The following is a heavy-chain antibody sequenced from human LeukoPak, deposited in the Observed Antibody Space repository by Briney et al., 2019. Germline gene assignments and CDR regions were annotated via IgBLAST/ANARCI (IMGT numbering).Heavy chain of an antibody. V-gene: IGHV3-9*03. D-gene: IGHD6-19*01. Sequence: GGSLRLSCAASGFTFSSYWMSWVRQAPGKGLERVSGISWNSGSIGYADSVKGRFTISRDNAKNSLYLQMNSLRAEDMALYYCAKAIAVAGTYYFDYWGQGTLVTVSS. J-gene: IGHJ4*02. CDR2: ISWNSGSI. CDR3: AKAIAVAGTYYFDY. CDR1: GFTFSSYW.